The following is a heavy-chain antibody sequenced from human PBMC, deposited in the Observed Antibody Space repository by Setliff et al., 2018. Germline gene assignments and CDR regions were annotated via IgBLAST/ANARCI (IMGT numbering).Heavy chain of an antibody. J-gene: IGHJ4*02. V-gene: IGHV3-15*01. Sequence: GGSLRLSCAASGFTFSNAWMSWVRQAPGKGLEWVGRIKSKTDGGTTDYAAPVKGRFTISRDDSKNTLYLQTNSLKTEDTAVYYCTTDVPYDSSGYYYDYWGQGTLVTVPQ. CDR3: TTDVPYDSSGYYYDY. CDR2: IKSKTDGGTT. D-gene: IGHD3-22*01. CDR1: GFTFSNAW.